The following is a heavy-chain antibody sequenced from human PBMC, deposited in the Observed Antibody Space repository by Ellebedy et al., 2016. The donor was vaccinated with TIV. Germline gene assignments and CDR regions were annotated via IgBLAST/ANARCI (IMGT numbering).Heavy chain of an antibody. V-gene: IGHV3-23*01. CDR2: VSRSGDTT. CDR1: GFSFAIFD. J-gene: IGHJ4*02. D-gene: IGHD3-22*01. Sequence: GGSLRLSXAASGFSFAIFDMHWVRQAPGKGLEWVAGVSRSGDTTHYADSVKGRFTISRDNSKNMLYLQVSSLRVDDTAVFYCARDSDTSGYYYHGYYFDYWGQGTLVTVSS. CDR3: ARDSDTSGYYYHGYYFDY.